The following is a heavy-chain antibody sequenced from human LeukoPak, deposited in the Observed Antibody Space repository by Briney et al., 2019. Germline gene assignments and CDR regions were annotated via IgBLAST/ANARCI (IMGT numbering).Heavy chain of an antibody. D-gene: IGHD6-6*01. V-gene: IGHV3-48*04. CDR1: GFTFSSYS. Sequence: GGSLRLSCAASGFTFSSYSMNWVRQAPGKGLEWVSYISSSSSTIYYADSVKGRFTISRDNAKNSLYLQMNSLRAEDTAVYYCARVGSSSGPGAFDIWGQGTMVTVSS. CDR2: ISSSSSTI. J-gene: IGHJ3*02. CDR3: ARVGSSSGPGAFDI.